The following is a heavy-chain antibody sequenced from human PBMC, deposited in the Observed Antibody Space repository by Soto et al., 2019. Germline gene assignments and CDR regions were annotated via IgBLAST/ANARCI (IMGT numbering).Heavy chain of an antibody. D-gene: IGHD3-9*01. CDR2: ISAYNGNT. J-gene: IGHJ3*02. CDR3: ARVPIVLRYFDWSSPDAFDI. CDR1: GYTFTSYG. V-gene: IGHV1-18*01. Sequence: ASVKVSCKASGYTFTSYGISWVRQAPGQGLEWMGWISAYNGNTNYAQKLQGRVTMTTDTSTSTAYMELRSLRSDDTAVYYCARVPIVLRYFDWSSPDAFDIWGQGTMVTVSS.